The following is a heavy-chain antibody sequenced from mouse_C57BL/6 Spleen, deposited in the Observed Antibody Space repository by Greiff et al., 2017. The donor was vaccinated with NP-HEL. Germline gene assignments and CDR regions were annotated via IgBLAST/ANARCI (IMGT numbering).Heavy chain of an antibody. Sequence: EVKVVESGGGLVKPGGSLKLSCAASGFTFSSYAMSWVRQTPEKRLAWVATISDGGSYTYYPDNVTGRFTISRDTAKNNLYLQMSHLKSEDTAMYYGARDREGRGGQLIGFFDYWGQGTTLTVSS. J-gene: IGHJ2*01. CDR1: GFTFSSYA. D-gene: IGHD3-3*01. CDR2: ISDGGSYT. V-gene: IGHV5-4*01. CDR3: ARDREGRGGQLIGFFDY.